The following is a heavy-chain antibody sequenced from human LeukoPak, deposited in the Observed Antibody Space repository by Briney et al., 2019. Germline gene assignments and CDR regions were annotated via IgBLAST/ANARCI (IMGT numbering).Heavy chain of an antibody. V-gene: IGHV3-30*03. J-gene: IGHJ5*02. CDR2: ISFDGNYK. D-gene: IGHD1-26*01. Sequence: GGSLRLSCAASGFTFDSYGMHWVRQAPGKGLEWVAVISFDGNYKYYADSVKGRFTISRDNSKNTLYLQMNSLRAEDTAVYYCARRPKFYRGWFDPWGQGTLVTVSS. CDR3: ARRPKFYRGWFDP. CDR1: GFTFDSYG.